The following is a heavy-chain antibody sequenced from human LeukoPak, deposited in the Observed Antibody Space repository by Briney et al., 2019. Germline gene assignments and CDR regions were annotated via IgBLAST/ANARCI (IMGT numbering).Heavy chain of an antibody. J-gene: IGHJ4*02. CDR3: ARRRGIAVAGPLDY. V-gene: IGHV3-30*19. CDR2: ISYDGSNK. Sequence: GSSLRLSCAASGFSFSTFVMDRVRQAPGKGLEWVAVISYDGSNKYYADSVKGRFTISRDNSKNTLYLQMNSLRAEDTAVYYCARRRGIAVAGPLDYWGQGTLVTVSS. CDR1: GFSFSTFV. D-gene: IGHD6-19*01.